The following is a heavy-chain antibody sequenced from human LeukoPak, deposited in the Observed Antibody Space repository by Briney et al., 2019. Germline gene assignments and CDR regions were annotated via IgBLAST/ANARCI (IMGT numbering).Heavy chain of an antibody. D-gene: IGHD6-13*01. V-gene: IGHV3-30-3*01. CDR3: ARAAAVSGAFRDNWFDP. J-gene: IGHJ5*02. CDR2: IANDESNE. CDR1: GFTFSSYD. Sequence: GGSLRLSCAASGFTFSSYDMHWVRQAPGKGLEWVAVIANDESNEIYADSVKGRFTISRDNSKNTLYLQMNSLRDEDTAVYYCARAAAVSGAFRDNWFDPWGQGTLVTVSS.